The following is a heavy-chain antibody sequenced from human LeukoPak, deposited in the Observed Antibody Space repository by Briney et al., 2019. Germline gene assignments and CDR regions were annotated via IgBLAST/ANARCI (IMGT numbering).Heavy chain of an antibody. CDR2: ISYDGSNK. J-gene: IGHJ5*02. V-gene: IGHV3-30-3*01. CDR1: GFTFSSYA. CDR3: ARGGVFWSGYYSNWFDP. D-gene: IGHD3-3*01. Sequence: PGRSLRLSCAASGFTFSSYAMHWVRQAPGKGLEWVAVISYDGSNKYYADSVKGRFTISRDNSKNTLYLQMNSLRAEDMAVYYCARGGVFWSGYYSNWFDPWGQGTLVTVSS.